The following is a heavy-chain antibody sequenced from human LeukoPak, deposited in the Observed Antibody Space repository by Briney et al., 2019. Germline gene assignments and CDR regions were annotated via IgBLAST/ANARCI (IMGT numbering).Heavy chain of an antibody. V-gene: IGHV3-30*18. D-gene: IGHD5-18*01. Sequence: GRSLRLSCAASGFTFSSYGMHWVRQAPGKGLEWVAVISYDGSNKYYADSVKGRFTISRDNSKNTLYLQMNSLGAEDTAVYYCAKDGYGQYYFDYWGQGTLVTVSS. CDR2: ISYDGSNK. J-gene: IGHJ4*02. CDR3: AKDGYGQYYFDY. CDR1: GFTFSSYG.